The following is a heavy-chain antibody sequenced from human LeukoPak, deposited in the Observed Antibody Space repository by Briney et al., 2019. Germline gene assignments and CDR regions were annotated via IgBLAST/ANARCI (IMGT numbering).Heavy chain of an antibody. D-gene: IGHD2-15*01. V-gene: IGHV4-4*07. CDR3: ARDIVVPGAVTGFDC. J-gene: IGHJ4*02. CDR2: IYTSGST. Sequence: SETLSLTCTVSGGSISSYYWSWIRQPAGKGLEWIGRIYTSGSTNYNPSLKSRVTMSVDTSKNQFSLKLSSVTAADTAVYYCARDIVVPGAVTGFDCWGQGTLVTVSS. CDR1: GGSISSYY.